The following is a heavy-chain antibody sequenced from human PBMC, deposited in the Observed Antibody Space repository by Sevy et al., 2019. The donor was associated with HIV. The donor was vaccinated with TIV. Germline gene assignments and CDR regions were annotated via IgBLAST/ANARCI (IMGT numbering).Heavy chain of an antibody. CDR1: GFTFSSYS. Sequence: EGSLRLSCAASGFTFSSYSMNWVRQAPGKGLEWVSSISSSSSYIYYADSVKGRFTISRDNAKNSLYLQMNSLRAEDTAVYYCAKEQSDSRGFDYWGQGTLVTVSS. J-gene: IGHJ4*02. CDR3: AKEQSDSRGFDY. CDR2: ISSSSSYI. V-gene: IGHV3-21*01. D-gene: IGHD2-21*02.